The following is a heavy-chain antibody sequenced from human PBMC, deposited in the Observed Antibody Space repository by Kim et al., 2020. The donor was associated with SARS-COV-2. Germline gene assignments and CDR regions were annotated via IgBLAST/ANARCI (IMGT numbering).Heavy chain of an antibody. Sequence: NYAEKFQGRVTLTADKPTGTVYMELSSLRFEGTAVYYCARVRFGEGAMDVWGQGTTVTVSS. J-gene: IGHJ6*02. D-gene: IGHD3-10*01. V-gene: IGHV1-69*04. CDR3: ARVRFGEGAMDV.